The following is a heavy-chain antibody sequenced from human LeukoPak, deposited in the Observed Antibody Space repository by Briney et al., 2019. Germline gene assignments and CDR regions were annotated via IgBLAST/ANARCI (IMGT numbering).Heavy chain of an antibody. D-gene: IGHD1-1*01. V-gene: IGHV3-30*02. CDR1: GFTFSTFG. Sequence: GGSLRLSCAASGFTFSTFGMHWVRQTPGKGLEWVAFTRSDGSNRYYADSVKGRFTISRDNSKNTLYLQMSSLRPEDTAVYSCAKAFHFGELGRPAFDVWGQRTMVTVPS. CDR2: TRSDGSNR. J-gene: IGHJ3*01. CDR3: AKAFHFGELGRPAFDV.